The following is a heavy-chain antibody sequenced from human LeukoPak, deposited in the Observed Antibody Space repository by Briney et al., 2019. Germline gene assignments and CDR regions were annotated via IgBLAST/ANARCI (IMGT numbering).Heavy chain of an antibody. CDR1: GDSISTSNSY. Sequence: SETLSLTCTVSGDSISTSNSYWGWIRQPPGKGLEWIGSIYYSGSTYYNPSLKSRVTISVDTSKNQFSLKLSSVTAADTAVYYCARGRDYYDSSGYMPFDIWGQGTMVTVSS. CDR3: ARGRDYYDSSGYMPFDI. CDR2: IYYSGST. D-gene: IGHD3-22*01. J-gene: IGHJ3*02. V-gene: IGHV4-39*07.